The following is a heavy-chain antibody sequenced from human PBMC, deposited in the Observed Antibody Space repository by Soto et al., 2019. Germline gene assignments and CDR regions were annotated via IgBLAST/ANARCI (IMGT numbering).Heavy chain of an antibody. CDR3: ARDPNDYGNKNWFDP. V-gene: IGHV3-11*01. D-gene: IGHD4-17*01. J-gene: IGHJ5*02. Sequence: GGSLRLSCAASGFTFSDYYMSWIRQAPGKGLEWVSYISSSGSTIYYADSVKGRFTISRDNAKNSLYLQMNSLRAEDTAVYYCARDPNDYGNKNWFDPWGQGTLVTVSS. CDR2: ISSSGSTI. CDR1: GFTFSDYY.